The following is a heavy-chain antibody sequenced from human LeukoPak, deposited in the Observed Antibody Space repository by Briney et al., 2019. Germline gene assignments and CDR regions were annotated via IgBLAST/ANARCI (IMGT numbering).Heavy chain of an antibody. CDR2: INPNSGGT. Sequence: GASENVSYKPSGYTFTRYYMHWLRQAPGQGREWMGWINPNSGGTNYAQKFQGRVTMTRDTSISTAYMELSRLSSDDTVVYYCARGPLTQYYYMDVWGKGTTVTVSS. CDR1: GYTFTRYY. V-gene: IGHV1-2*02. J-gene: IGHJ6*03. CDR3: ARGPLTQYYYMDV.